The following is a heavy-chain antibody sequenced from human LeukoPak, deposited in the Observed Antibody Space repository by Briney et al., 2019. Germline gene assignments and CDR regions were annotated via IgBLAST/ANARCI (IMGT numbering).Heavy chain of an antibody. CDR2: IRYDGSNK. D-gene: IGHD3-10*01. CDR1: GFTFSSYG. V-gene: IGHV3-30*02. Sequence: GGSLRLSCAASGFTFSSYGMHWVRQAPGKGLEWVSFIRYDGSNKYYADSVKRRITISRDNSKTTLYLQINRLRAEDTAVYYCAKDGYRNYYRSGSPLLWGQGTLVTVSS. CDR3: AKDGYRNYYRSGSPLL. J-gene: IGHJ4*02.